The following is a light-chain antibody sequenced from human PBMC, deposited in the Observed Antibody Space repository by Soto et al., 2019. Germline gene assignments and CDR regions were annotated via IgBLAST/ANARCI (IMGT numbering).Light chain of an antibody. Sequence: QSALTQPASVSGSPGQSITISCTGTSSDVGGYNYVSWYQQQPDKAPKLMIYDVSNRPSVVSIRFACSKSGNPASPTISGLHADEEAVDYCNSSTTSSTHVIFGGGTQLTVL. CDR2: DVS. CDR1: SSDVGGYNY. V-gene: IGLV2-14*03. CDR3: NSSTTSSTHVI. J-gene: IGLJ2*01.